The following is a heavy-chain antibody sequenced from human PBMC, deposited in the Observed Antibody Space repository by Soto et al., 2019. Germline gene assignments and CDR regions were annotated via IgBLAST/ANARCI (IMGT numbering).Heavy chain of an antibody. CDR2: IYYSGAT. D-gene: IGHD7-27*01. Sequence: QVHLQESGPGLVRPSETLSLSCSVSGDSMATGGHYYNWIRHLPGKGLEWIGYIYYSGATHYSPSLTPRATISIDKSKNQFSLRLISVTAAGAAIYFCARDKDLEPTVWGYWGQGIQVTVSS. CDR3: ARDKDLEPTVWGY. V-gene: IGHV4-31*02. J-gene: IGHJ4*02. CDR1: GDSMATGGHY.